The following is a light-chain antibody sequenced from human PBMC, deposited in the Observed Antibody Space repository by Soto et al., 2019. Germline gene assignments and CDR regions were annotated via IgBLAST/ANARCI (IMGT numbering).Light chain of an antibody. Sequence: EIQLTQSPASLSASVGDRATISCRASQGVRKDLGWYQQKPGQAHRRLIYDAYSRAGGIQARFSGSWSGTEFTLTIKGLEPEDFAVYYCKLYGSYPRTFGQGTKVDIK. CDR3: KLYGSYPRT. V-gene: IGKV1-17*01. CDR1: QGVRKD. CDR2: DAY. J-gene: IGKJ1*01.